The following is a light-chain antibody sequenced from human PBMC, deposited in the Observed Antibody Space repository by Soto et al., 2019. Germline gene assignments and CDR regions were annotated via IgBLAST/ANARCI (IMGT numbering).Light chain of an antibody. J-gene: IGKJ4*01. V-gene: IGKV3-15*01. CDR3: QQYNNWPGT. CDR1: QSLNSN. Sequence: EIVMTQSPATLSVSPGERATLSCMSSQSLNSNLAWYQQKPGQAPRLLIYGASTRATGIPARFSGSESGTELTLTISSLLSEDFAVYYCQQYNNWPGTFGGGTKVEIK. CDR2: GAS.